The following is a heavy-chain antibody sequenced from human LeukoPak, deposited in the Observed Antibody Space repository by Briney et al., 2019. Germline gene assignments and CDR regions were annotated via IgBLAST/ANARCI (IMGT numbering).Heavy chain of an antibody. V-gene: IGHV3-33*01. J-gene: IGHJ4*02. Sequence: GGSLRLSCAASGFTFSNYGMHWVRQAPGKGLEWVAIIWYGGSNKYYADSVKGRFTVSRDNSKNTLYLHMNSLRAEDTAVYYCARDRSTANGHCAGDNCYAELGRGQGILVTVSS. CDR1: GFTFSNYG. CDR3: ARDRSTANGHCAGDNCYAELG. CDR2: IWYGGSNK. D-gene: IGHD2-21*02.